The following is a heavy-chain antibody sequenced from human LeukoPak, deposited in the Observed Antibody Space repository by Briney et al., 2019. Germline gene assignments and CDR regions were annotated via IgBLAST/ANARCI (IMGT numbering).Heavy chain of an antibody. CDR3: ARDPAPEDN. D-gene: IGHD1-14*01. Sequence: LGGSLRLSCAASGFTFSTYTMNWVRQAPGKGLEWVSSITSRSDIYYADSVRGRFTISRDNAKNSLYLQMNSLRAEDTAVYYCARDPAPEDNWGQGTLVTVSS. V-gene: IGHV3-21*01. CDR1: GFTFSTYT. J-gene: IGHJ4*02. CDR2: ITSRSDI.